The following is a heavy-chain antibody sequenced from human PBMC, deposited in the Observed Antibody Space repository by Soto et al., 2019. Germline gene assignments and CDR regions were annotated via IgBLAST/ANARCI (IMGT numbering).Heavy chain of an antibody. V-gene: IGHV1-69*13. D-gene: IGHD3-10*01. CDR3: AFFCFGSVPARNGSVPAFDF. Sequence: ASVKVSCKAAGGTFSSYAISWVRQTPGQGQERIGRIIPIFGTANYAQKFQGRVTITADESTSTAYMELSILRSEDTAVYYCAFFCFGSVPARNGSVPAFDFWGQGTLVTVSS. CDR1: GGTFSSYA. CDR2: IIPIFGTA. J-gene: IGHJ4*02.